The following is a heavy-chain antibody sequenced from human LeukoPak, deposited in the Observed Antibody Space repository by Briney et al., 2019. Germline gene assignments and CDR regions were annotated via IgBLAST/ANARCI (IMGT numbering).Heavy chain of an antibody. CDR1: GFTFSSFT. CDR2: ISSSSNYI. CDR3: ARSSGTYDY. Sequence: SGGCLRLSCAASGFTFSSFTMNWVRQAPGKGLEWVSSISSSSNYIYYADSVKGRFTISRDNAKNSLYLQMSSLRAEDTAVYYCARSSGTYDYWGQGTLVTVSS. J-gene: IGHJ4*02. V-gene: IGHV3-21*01. D-gene: IGHD3-10*01.